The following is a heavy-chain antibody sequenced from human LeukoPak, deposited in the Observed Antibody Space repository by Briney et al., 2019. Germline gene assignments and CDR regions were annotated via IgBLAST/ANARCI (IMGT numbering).Heavy chain of an antibody. J-gene: IGHJ4*02. CDR1: GGSISSTSYY. Sequence: SETLSLTCTVSGGSISSTSYYWGWIRQPPGKGLEWIGSIYYSGSTYYNPSLKRRITISVDTSKNQFSLKLSSVTAADTAVYYCARLAIYSSGEDYWGQGTLVTVSS. CDR2: IYYSGST. V-gene: IGHV4-39*01. D-gene: IGHD6-19*01. CDR3: ARLAIYSSGEDY.